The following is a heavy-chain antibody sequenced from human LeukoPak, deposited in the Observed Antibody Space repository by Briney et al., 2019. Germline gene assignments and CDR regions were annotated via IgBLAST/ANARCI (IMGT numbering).Heavy chain of an antibody. D-gene: IGHD6-19*01. CDR1: GFTFSSYG. J-gene: IGHJ6*02. V-gene: IGHV3-33*01. CDR2: IWXDGSNK. Sequence: GGSLRLSCAASGFTFSSYGMHWVRQAPGXXXXXVAVIWXDGSNKYYADSVKGRFTISRDNSKNTLYLQMNSLRAEDTAVYYCARDRGSGWFEDYYYYGMDVWGQGTRSPSP. CDR3: ARDRGSGWFEDYYYYGMDV.